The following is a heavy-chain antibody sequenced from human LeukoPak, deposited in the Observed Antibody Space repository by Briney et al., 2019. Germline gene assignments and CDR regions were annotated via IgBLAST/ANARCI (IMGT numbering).Heavy chain of an antibody. J-gene: IGHJ4*02. D-gene: IGHD3-16*02. V-gene: IGHV3-74*01. CDR3: ARGPGGGDYVWGSYRYDY. CDR2: INREGSST. CDR1: GFTFSSYW. Sequence: GGSLRLSCAASGFTFSSYWMHWVRHAPGKGLVWVSRINREGSSTSYADSVKGRFTISRDNAKNTLYLQMNSLRAEDTAVYYCARGPGGGDYVWGSYRYDYWGQGTLVTVSS.